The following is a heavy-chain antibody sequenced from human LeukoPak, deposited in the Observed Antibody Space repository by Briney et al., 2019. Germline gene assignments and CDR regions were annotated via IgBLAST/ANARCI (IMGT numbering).Heavy chain of an antibody. CDR3: ARRLTQYDCFDP. V-gene: IGHV6-1*01. CDR2: TYYRSTWYN. Sequence: SQTLSLTCVISGDSVSSSSVTWNWIRQSPSRGLEWLGRTYYRSTWYNDYAVSVRGRITVNPDTSKNQFSLHLNSVTPEDTAVYYCARRLTQYDCFDPWGQGILVTVSS. D-gene: IGHD2-2*01. J-gene: IGHJ5*02. CDR1: GDSVSSSSVT.